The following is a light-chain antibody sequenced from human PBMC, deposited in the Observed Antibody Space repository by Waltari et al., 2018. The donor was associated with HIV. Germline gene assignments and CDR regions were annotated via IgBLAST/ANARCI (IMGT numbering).Light chain of an antibody. CDR2: NDN. CDR1: RSNIGSNT. CDR3: AAWDDNLNGL. Sequence: QSVLTQPPSASGTPGQRVTISCSGSRSNIGSNTVHWYKQLPGTAPKLLICNDNQRPSGVPARFSGSKSGASASLAISGLQSEDEAHYYCAAWDDNLNGLFGGGTKLTVL. J-gene: IGLJ2*01. V-gene: IGLV1-44*01.